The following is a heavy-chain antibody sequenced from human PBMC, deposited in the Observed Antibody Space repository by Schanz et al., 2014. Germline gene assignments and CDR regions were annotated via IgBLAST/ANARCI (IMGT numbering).Heavy chain of an antibody. J-gene: IGHJ4*02. D-gene: IGHD1-26*01. CDR3: ARDHTTESYYSAGPPIDY. V-gene: IGHV3-23*04. CDR1: GFTFSIYA. Sequence: EVQLVQSGGGLVQPGGSLRLSCAASGFTFSIYAMHWVRQAPGKGLEWVSSISSGGGSTYYADSVKGRFTISRDNSKNTLFLQMNSLRAEDTAVYYCARDHTTESYYSAGPPIDYWGQGTLLTVSS. CDR2: ISSGGGST.